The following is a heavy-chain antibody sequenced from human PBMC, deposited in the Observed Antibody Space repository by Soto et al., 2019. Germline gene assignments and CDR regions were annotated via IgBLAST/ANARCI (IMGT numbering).Heavy chain of an antibody. D-gene: IGHD4-17*01. J-gene: IGHJ5*02. CDR3: AKDHPDYGDYLPTRNWFDP. CDR2: ISGSGGST. CDR1: GFTFSSYA. V-gene: IGHV3-23*01. Sequence: GGSLRLSCAASGFTFSSYAMSWVRQAPGKGLEWVSAISGSGGSTYYADSVKGRFTISRDNSKNTLYLQMNSLRAEDTAVYYCAKDHPDYGDYLPTRNWFDPWGQGTLVTVSS.